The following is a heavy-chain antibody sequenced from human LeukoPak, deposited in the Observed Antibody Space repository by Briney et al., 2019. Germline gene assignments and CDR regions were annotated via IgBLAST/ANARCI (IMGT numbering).Heavy chain of an antibody. CDR3: ARDIGYCSSTSCYPWFDP. V-gene: IGHV1-2*02. CDR2: INPNIGGT. Sequence: ASVKVSCKASGYTLTGYYMHWVRQAPGQGLEWMGWINPNIGGTNYAQKFQGRVTMTRDTSISTAYMELSRLRSDDTAVYYCARDIGYCSSTSCYPWFDPWGQGTLVTVSS. D-gene: IGHD2-2*01. J-gene: IGHJ5*02. CDR1: GYTLTGYY.